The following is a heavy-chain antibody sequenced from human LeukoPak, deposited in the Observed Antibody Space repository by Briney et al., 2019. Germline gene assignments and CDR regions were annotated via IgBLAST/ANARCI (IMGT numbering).Heavy chain of an antibody. D-gene: IGHD3-3*01. V-gene: IGHV1-18*01. CDR2: ISAYNGNT. Sequence: ASVKVSCKASGYTFTSYGISWVRQAPGQGLEWMGWISAYNGNTNYAHQPQGRVTMTTDTSTSTAYMELRSLRSDDTAVYYCARDRRWGFWSGYYWFGPWGQGTLVTVSS. CDR1: GYTFTSYG. CDR3: ARDRRWGFWSGYYWFGP. J-gene: IGHJ5*02.